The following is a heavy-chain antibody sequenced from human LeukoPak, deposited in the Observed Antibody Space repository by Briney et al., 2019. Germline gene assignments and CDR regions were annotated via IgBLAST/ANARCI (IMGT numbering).Heavy chain of an antibody. CDR2: IIPIFGTA. V-gene: IGHV1-69*01. D-gene: IGHD3-22*01. Sequence: SVKVSCKASGGTFSSYAISWARQAPGQGLEWMGGIIPIFGTANYAQKFQGRVTITADESTSTAYMELSSLRSEDTAVYYCAREGYYDSSALDYWGQGTLVTVSS. CDR1: GGTFSSYA. CDR3: AREGYYDSSALDY. J-gene: IGHJ4*02.